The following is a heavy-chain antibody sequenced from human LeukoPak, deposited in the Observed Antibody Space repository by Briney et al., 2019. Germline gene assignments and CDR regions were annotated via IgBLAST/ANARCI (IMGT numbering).Heavy chain of an antibody. V-gene: IGHV4-4*07. Sequence: PSETLSLTCTVSGGSISSYYWSWIRQPAGKGLEWIGRIYTSGSTNYNPSLKSRVTMSVDTSKDQFSLKLSSVTAADTAVYYCARGQGRAGGEAYCGGDCLFDPWGQGTLVTVSS. CDR1: GGSISSYY. CDR3: ARGQGRAGGEAYCGGDCLFDP. CDR2: IYTSGST. D-gene: IGHD2-21*02. J-gene: IGHJ5*02.